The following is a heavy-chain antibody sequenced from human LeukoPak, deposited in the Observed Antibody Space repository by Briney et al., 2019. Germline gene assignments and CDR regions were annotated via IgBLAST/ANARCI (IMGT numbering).Heavy chain of an antibody. CDR1: GFTFDDYA. CDR2: ISWDGGST. CDR3: ARVGFYWGYYYYGMDV. D-gene: IGHD7-27*01. V-gene: IGHV3-43D*04. Sequence: GGSLRLSCAASGFTFDDYAMHWVRQAPGKGLEWVSLISWDGGSTYYADSVKGRFTISRDNAKNSLYLQMNSLRAEDTAVYYCARVGFYWGYYYYGMDVWGQGTTVTVSS. J-gene: IGHJ6*02.